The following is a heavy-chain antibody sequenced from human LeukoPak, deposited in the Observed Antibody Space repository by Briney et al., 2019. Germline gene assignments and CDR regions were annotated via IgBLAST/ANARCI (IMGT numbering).Heavy chain of an antibody. Sequence: PSQTLSLTCTVSGGSISSGGYYWSWIRQHPGKGLEWIGYIYYSGSTYYNPSLKSRVTISVDTSKNQFSLKLSSVTAADTAVYYCARDHSGYDFSSSDYYYYMDVWGKGTTVTVSS. CDR1: GGSISSGGYY. J-gene: IGHJ6*03. CDR3: ARDHSGYDFSSSDYYYYMDV. CDR2: IYYSGST. V-gene: IGHV4-31*03. D-gene: IGHD5-12*01.